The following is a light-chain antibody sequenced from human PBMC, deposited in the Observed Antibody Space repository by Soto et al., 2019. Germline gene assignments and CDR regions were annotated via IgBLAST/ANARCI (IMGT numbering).Light chain of an antibody. CDR3: SSYTSRATLV. CDR1: SNDVGGYDY. J-gene: IGLJ2*01. Sequence: QSALTQPAAVSGSTGQSITISCTGTSNDVGGYDYVTWYQHHPGKAPKLMIYDVSNRPSGISDRFSASKSGNTASLTISGVQAEDEAHYYCSSYTSRATLVFGGGTKLTVL. V-gene: IGLV2-14*03. CDR2: DVS.